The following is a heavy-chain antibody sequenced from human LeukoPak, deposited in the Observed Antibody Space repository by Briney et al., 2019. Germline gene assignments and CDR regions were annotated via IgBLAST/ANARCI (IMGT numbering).Heavy chain of an antibody. CDR3: ARDPPSFQY. CDR1: GFTVSSNY. V-gene: IGHV3-21*01. CDR2: ISSSRSSYI. Sequence: GGSLRLSCAASGFTVSSNYMNWVRQAPGKGLEWVSTISSSRSSYIYYADSVKGRFTISRDNAKNSLYLQMNSLRAEDTAVYYCARDPPSFQYWGQGTLVTVSA. J-gene: IGHJ1*01.